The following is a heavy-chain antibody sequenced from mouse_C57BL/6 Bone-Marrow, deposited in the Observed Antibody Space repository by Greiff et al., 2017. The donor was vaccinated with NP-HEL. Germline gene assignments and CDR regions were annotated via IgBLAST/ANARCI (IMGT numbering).Heavy chain of an antibody. Sequence: DVKLVESGGGLVQPGESLKLSCESNEYEFPSHDMSWVRKTPEKRLELVAAINSDGGSTYYPDTMESRFIISRDNTKKTLYLQMSSLRSEDTALYYCARRVYYGNFEDYWGQGTTRTVSS. CDR1: EYEFPSHD. D-gene: IGHD2-1*01. CDR2: INSDGGST. CDR3: ARRVYYGNFEDY. J-gene: IGHJ2*01. V-gene: IGHV5-2*03.